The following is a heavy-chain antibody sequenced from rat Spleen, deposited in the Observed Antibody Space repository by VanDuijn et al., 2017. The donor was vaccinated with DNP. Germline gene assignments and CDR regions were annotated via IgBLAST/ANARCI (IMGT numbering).Heavy chain of an antibody. V-gene: IGHV5-7*01. CDR1: GFIFSNYW. Sequence: EVQLVESGGDLVQPGGSLKLSCVASGFIFSNYWMTWIRQAPGKGLEWVATISSDGSDTYYRDSVKGRFIISRNNAKSSLYLQMDSLRSDDTATYYCAGRPPPTRGPFDYWGQGIMVTVSS. CDR2: ISSDGSDT. D-gene: IGHD1-4*01. CDR3: AGRPPPTRGPFDY. J-gene: IGHJ2*01.